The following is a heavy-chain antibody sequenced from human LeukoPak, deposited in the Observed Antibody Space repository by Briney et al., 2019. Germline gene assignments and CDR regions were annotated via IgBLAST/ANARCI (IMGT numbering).Heavy chain of an antibody. CDR1: GFIFSSYG. CDR2: IWHDGSDK. J-gene: IGHJ4*02. V-gene: IGHV3-33*08. D-gene: IGHD3-3*01. CDR3: TRQSENFSLDY. Sequence: PGGSLRLSCAASGFIFSSYGMHWVRQAPGKGLEWVAIIWHDGSDKYYADSVKGRFTISRDNSKNTLYQQMNSLRAEDTAVYFCTRQSENFSLDYWGQGTLVTVSS.